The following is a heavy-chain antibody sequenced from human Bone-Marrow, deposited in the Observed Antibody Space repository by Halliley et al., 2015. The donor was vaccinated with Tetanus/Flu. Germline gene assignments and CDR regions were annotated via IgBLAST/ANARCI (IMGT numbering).Heavy chain of an antibody. J-gene: IGHJ5*02. V-gene: IGHV3-11*06. CDR1: GLSFSDYN. CDR3: AIPDPGDT. D-gene: IGHD2-2*02. Sequence: CAASGLSFSDYNMIWVRQAPGRGLEWVSYISSISSYINYADSVKGRFTISRDNAKNSLYLQMNSLRAEDTAVYYCAIPDPGDTWGQGTLVTVSS. CDR2: ISSISSYI.